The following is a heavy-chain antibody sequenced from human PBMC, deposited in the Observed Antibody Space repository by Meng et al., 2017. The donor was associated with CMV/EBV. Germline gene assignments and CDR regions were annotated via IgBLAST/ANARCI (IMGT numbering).Heavy chain of an antibody. CDR1: GDSVSSNSAA. CDR2: TYYRSKWYN. D-gene: IGHD3-22*01. Sequence: SETLSLTCAISGDSVSSNSAAWNWIRQSPSRGLEWLGRTYYRSKWYNDYAVSVKSRITINPDTSKNQFSLQLNSVTPEDTAVYYCAKDKWNYYYDNPEYTSIYFDSWGQGTLVTVSS. CDR3: AKDKWNYYYDNPEYTSIYFDS. J-gene: IGHJ4*02. V-gene: IGHV6-1*01.